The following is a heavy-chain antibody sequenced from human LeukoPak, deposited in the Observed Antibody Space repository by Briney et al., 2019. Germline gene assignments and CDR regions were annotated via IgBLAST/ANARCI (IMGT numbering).Heavy chain of an antibody. D-gene: IGHD3-22*01. CDR1: GYSISSGYY. V-gene: IGHV4-38-2*01. CDR2: IFHGGTT. Sequence: SETLSLTCAVSGYSISSGYYWGWIRQPPGKGLEWIGHIFHGGTTYYNPSLKSRVTMSLDKSKNHFSPNLSSVTAADTAVYYCARLASSASYYFDYWGQGTLVSVSS. CDR3: ARLASSASYYFDY. J-gene: IGHJ4*02.